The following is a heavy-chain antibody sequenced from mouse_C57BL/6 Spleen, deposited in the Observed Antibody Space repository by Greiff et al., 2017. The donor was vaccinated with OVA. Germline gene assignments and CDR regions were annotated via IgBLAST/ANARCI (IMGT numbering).Heavy chain of an antibody. CDR1: GYSFTGYY. Sequence: EVKLQESGPELVKPGASVKISCKASGYSFTGYYMNWVKQSPEKSLEWIGEINPSTGGTTYNQKFKAKATLTVDKSSSTAYMQLKSLTSEDSAVYYGARDSSDLLYAMDYWGQGTSVTVSS. CDR2: INPSTGGT. J-gene: IGHJ4*01. D-gene: IGHD3-2*02. CDR3: ARDSSDLLYAMDY. V-gene: IGHV1-42*01.